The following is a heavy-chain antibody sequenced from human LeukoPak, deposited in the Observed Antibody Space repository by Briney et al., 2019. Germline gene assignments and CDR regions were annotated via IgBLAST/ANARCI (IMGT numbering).Heavy chain of an antibody. Sequence: PGGSLRLSCAASGFTFTTYWMAWVRQAPGKGLEWVANIKQDGSEAVYADSVRGRFTISRDNAKNSLYLQMNSLRAEDTAVYYCAKESPNWAYYFDCWGQGTLVTVSS. J-gene: IGHJ4*02. CDR2: IKQDGSEA. D-gene: IGHD7-27*01. CDR1: GFTFTTYW. CDR3: AKESPNWAYYFDC. V-gene: IGHV3-7*03.